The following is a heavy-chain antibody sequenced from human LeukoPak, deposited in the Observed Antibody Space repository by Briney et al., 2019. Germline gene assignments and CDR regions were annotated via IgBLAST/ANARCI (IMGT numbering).Heavy chain of an antibody. Sequence: SETLFLTCTVSGGSISSYYWSWIRQPPGKGLEWIGYIYYSGSTNYNPSLKSRVTISVDTSKNQFSLKLSSVTAADTAVYYCARDRDTATTWGAFDMWGQGTMVTVSS. J-gene: IGHJ3*02. D-gene: IGHD5-18*01. CDR3: ARDRDTATTWGAFDM. CDR2: IYYSGST. CDR1: GGSISSYY. V-gene: IGHV4-59*01.